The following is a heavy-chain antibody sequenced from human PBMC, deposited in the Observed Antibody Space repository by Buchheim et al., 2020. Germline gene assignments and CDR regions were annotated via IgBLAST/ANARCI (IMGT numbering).Heavy chain of an antibody. Sequence: EVQLVQSGAEVKKPGESLKISCKGSGYSFGDYWIAWVRQMPGKGLECMGIIYPGDSDSRYSPSFQGQVTISADKSTAYLQWSSLKASDTAMYYCARSLRYFDWTQEGFDYWGQGTL. CDR1: GYSFGDYW. CDR3: ARSLRYFDWTQEGFDY. J-gene: IGHJ4*02. D-gene: IGHD3-9*01. CDR2: IYPGDSDS. V-gene: IGHV5-51*01.